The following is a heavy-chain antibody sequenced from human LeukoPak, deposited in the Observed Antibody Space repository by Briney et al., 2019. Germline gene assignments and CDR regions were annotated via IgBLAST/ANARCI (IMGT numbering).Heavy chain of an antibody. J-gene: IGHJ3*02. CDR3: ARVGSTDSPHAFDI. CDR2: INSDGRMT. Sequence: SGGSLRVSCAASGFSFSSYWMDWVRQAPGKGLVWVSGINSDGRMTRYAESVKGRFTISRDNAKNTLYLQMNTLRAEDTAVYYCARVGSTDSPHAFDIWGLGTTVTVSS. D-gene: IGHD3-22*01. CDR1: GFSFSSYW. V-gene: IGHV3-74*01.